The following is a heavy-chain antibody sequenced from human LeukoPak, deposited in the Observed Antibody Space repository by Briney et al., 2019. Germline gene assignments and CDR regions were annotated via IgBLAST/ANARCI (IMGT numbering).Heavy chain of an antibody. CDR2: IYSSGDT. Sequence: SETLSLTCTVSGGSISSYYWSWVRQPAGKGLEWIGRIYSSGDTNYNPSFKSRVSMSVDTSRNQFSLKLNSVTAADTAVYYCARESVGYCSGGSCPYYFDYWGQGTLVTVSS. CDR1: GGSISSYY. D-gene: IGHD2-15*01. CDR3: ARESVGYCSGGSCPYYFDY. J-gene: IGHJ4*02. V-gene: IGHV4-4*07.